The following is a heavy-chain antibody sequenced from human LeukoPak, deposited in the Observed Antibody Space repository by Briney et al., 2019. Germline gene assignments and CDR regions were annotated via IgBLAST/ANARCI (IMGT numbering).Heavy chain of an antibody. J-gene: IGHJ1*01. CDR2: IYPGDSDT. CDR1: GYSFTSYW. V-gene: IGHV5-51*01. Sequence: GESLKISCKGSGYSFTSYWIGWVRQMPGKGLEWMGIIYPGDSDTRYSPSFQGQVTISADKSISTAYLQWSSLKASDTAMYYCASLLTTSSSSAPEYFQHWGQGTLVTVSS. CDR3: ASLLTTSSSSAPEYFQH. D-gene: IGHD6-6*01.